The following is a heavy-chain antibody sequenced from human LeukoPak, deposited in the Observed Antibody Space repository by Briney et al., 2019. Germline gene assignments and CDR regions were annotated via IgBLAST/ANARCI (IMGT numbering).Heavy chain of an antibody. Sequence: PGGSLRLSCAASGFSFSVYSMNWVRQAPGKGLEWVSSISSSSSYIYYADSVKGRFTISRYNAKNSLYLQMNSLRAEDTAVYYCARGDRLGYCTNGVCYPTDYWGQGTLVTVSS. CDR3: ARGDRLGYCTNGVCYPTDY. CDR2: ISSSSSYI. V-gene: IGHV3-21*01. J-gene: IGHJ4*02. CDR1: GFSFSVYS. D-gene: IGHD2-8*01.